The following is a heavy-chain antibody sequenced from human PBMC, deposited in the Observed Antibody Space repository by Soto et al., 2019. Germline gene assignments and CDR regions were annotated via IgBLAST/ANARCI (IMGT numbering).Heavy chain of an antibody. J-gene: IGHJ6*02. CDR3: ARDLVVVPAAERAPYYYYGIDV. D-gene: IGHD2-2*01. CDR2: IYYSGST. CDR1: GGYISSGGYY. V-gene: IGHV4-31*03. Sequence: QVQLQESGPGLVTPSQTLSLTCTVSGGYISSGGYYWSWIRQHPGKGLECIGYIYYSGSTYYNPSRTSRVTISVDTSKNQFSLKLRSVNAADTAVYYCARDLVVVPAAERAPYYYYGIDVWGQGTTVTVSS.